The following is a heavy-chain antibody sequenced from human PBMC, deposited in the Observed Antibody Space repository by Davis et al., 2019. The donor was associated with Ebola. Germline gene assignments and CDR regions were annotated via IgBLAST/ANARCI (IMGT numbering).Heavy chain of an antibody. D-gene: IGHD3-9*01. CDR1: GYTLSELS. CDR2: FDPEVGEM. CDR3: AKDPGRYFDWPRGDPY. Sequence: ASVKVSCKVSGYTLSELSMHWVRQAPGGGLEWMGGFDPEVGEMVYAQRFQGRVTMTEDTSSNTVYMELTSLRSEDTAIYYCAKDPGRYFDWPRGDPYWGQGTLVTVSS. V-gene: IGHV1-24*01. J-gene: IGHJ4*02.